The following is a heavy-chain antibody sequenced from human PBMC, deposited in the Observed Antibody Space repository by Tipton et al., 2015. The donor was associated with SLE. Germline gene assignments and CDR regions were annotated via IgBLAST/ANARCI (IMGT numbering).Heavy chain of an antibody. D-gene: IGHD5-24*01. CDR1: GYSIRDGYY. V-gene: IGHV4-38-2*02. J-gene: IGHJ4*02. CDR3: ARHGQRWLLFSGFATPDY. Sequence: TLSLTCNVSGYSIRDGYYWGWIRQAPGKGLEWIGTIHHSGITYYNPSIKSRVAISVDTSKNQFSLKVRSVTAADSAKYYCARHGQRWLLFSGFATPDYWGQGPLFTISS. CDR2: IHHSGIT.